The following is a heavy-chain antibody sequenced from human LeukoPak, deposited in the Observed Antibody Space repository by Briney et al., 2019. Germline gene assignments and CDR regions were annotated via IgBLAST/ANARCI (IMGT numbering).Heavy chain of an antibody. Sequence: PGGSLRLSCAASEFTFSSYSMNWVRQAPGKGLEWVSYITNSGNSKSYADSVKGRFTISRDNTKNSLYLQMNGLRAEDTAVYYCARTRSSGYWTFDYWGQGILVTVSS. CDR1: EFTFSSYS. V-gene: IGHV3-48*01. CDR2: ITNSGNSK. J-gene: IGHJ4*02. CDR3: ARTRSSGYWTFDY. D-gene: IGHD3-22*01.